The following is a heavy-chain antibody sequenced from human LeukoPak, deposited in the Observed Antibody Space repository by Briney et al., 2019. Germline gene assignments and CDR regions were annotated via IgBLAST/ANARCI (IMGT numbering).Heavy chain of an antibody. CDR2: ISIDGSTT. CDR1: GFTSSTNW. Sequence: GGSLRLSCAAAGFTSSTNWMDWGRQGPGKGLVWVARISIDGSTTNYAYSVKGRFTISRDYAKNTLYLQMNSLRAEDTAMYYCIAYSSGWNWGQGTLVTVSS. CDR3: IAYSSGWN. D-gene: IGHD6-19*01. J-gene: IGHJ4*02. V-gene: IGHV3-74*01.